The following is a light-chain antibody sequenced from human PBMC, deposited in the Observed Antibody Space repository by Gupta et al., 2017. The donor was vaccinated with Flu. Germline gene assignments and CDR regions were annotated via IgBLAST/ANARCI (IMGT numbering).Light chain of an antibody. CDR3: SSYSKSGTSAVV. J-gene: IGLJ2*01. Sequence: TITCTGTKSDIGSDNYVSWYQQHPGKAPNLLIYEVSNRPSGVAIHVSGSKSGNTAALTISGLPAEDEADYFCSSYSKSGTSAVVFGGGTSLTVV. CDR1: KSDIGSDNY. V-gene: IGLV2-14*01. CDR2: EVS.